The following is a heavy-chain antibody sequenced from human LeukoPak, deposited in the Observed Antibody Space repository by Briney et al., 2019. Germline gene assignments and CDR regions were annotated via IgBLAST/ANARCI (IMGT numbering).Heavy chain of an antibody. CDR1: GFTFSSHA. J-gene: IGHJ4*02. D-gene: IGHD3-22*01. V-gene: IGHV3-30-3*01. CDR2: IPYDGSNK. Sequence: GRSLRLSCAASGFTFSSHAMHWVRQAPGKGLEWVAVIPYDGSNKYYADSVKGRFTISRDNSKNTLYLQMNSLRAEDTAVYYCATQPFTYYYDSSGYYTDYWGQGTLVTVSS. CDR3: ATQPFTYYYDSSGYYTDY.